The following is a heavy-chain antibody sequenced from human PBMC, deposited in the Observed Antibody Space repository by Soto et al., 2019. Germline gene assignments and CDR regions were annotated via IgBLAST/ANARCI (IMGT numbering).Heavy chain of an antibody. CDR1: GDTFRNYA. CDR2: ITPRLSTT. J-gene: IGHJ5*02. V-gene: IGHV1-69*01. D-gene: IGHD5-18*01. CDR3: ARVGIVDTKRIIAWFEP. Sequence: QVLLVQSGAEVKKPGSSVKVSCKASGDTFRNYAITWVRQAPGQGLEWMGGITPRLSTTTYAEKLRGIVTIAGDESSSRAYMEVRSLRSEDKALYYGARVGIVDTKRIIAWFEPCGQGTLVSVSS.